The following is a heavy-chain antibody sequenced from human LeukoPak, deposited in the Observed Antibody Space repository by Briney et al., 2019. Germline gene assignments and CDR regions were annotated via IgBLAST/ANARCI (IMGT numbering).Heavy chain of an antibody. D-gene: IGHD1-26*01. CDR2: IYPSDSDT. Sequence: GESLKISCQGSEYSFATYWIAWLRQMPGKGLEWMGIIYPSDSDTRYSPSFQGQVTISADKSIKTAYLQWSSLKASDTAIYYCARPLQGIVGATGFDYWGQGTLVTVSS. J-gene: IGHJ4*02. CDR3: ARPLQGIVGATGFDY. V-gene: IGHV5-51*01. CDR1: EYSFATYW.